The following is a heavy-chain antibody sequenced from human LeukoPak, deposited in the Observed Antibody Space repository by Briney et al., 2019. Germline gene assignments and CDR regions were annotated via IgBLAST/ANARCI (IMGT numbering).Heavy chain of an antibody. CDR3: AKGEEWWPGPRGY. V-gene: IGHV1-18*01. Sequence: GASVKVSCKASGYSFASYGISWVRQAPGQGLEWMGFFSAYNGDIKYAQKFQGRVTMTTDTSTSTAYMELRSLRSDDTAVYYCAKGEEWWPGPRGYWGRGTLVTVSS. D-gene: IGHD2-8*01. CDR2: FSAYNGDI. J-gene: IGHJ4*02. CDR1: GYSFASYG.